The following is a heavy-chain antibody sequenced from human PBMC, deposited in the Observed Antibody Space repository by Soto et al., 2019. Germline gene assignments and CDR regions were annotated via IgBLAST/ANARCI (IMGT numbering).Heavy chain of an antibody. V-gene: IGHV1-18*01. CDR1: GYTFTRYG. D-gene: IGHD2-8*01. J-gene: IGHJ4*02. Sequence: XVKVSGRASGYTFTRYGISWVRQAPGQGLEWMGWISAYNGNTNYAQKLQGRVTMTTDTSTSTAYIQLRSLRSDDTAVYYCARDYNGDYWGQGTLVTVSS. CDR2: ISAYNGNT. CDR3: ARDYNGDY.